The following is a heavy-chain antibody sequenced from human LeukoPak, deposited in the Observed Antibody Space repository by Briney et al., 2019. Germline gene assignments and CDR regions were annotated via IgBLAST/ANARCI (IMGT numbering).Heavy chain of an antibody. D-gene: IGHD1-26*01. CDR3: ARAGPFYSGNYLGF. J-gene: IGHJ4*02. Sequence: ASVKVSCKASGYTFTNYYIHWVRQAPGQRLEWMGIINPSGGSANYAQKFQGRVTVTRDTSIGTAYMELSRLTSDDTAVYYCARAGPFYSGNYLGFWGQGTLVTVSS. CDR1: GYTFTNYY. CDR2: INPSGGSA. V-gene: IGHV1-46*01.